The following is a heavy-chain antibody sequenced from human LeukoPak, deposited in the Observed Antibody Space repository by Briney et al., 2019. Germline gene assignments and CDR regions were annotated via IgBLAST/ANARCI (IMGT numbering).Heavy chain of an antibody. CDR2: ISAYNGNT. Sequence: HWASVKVSCKASGYTFTSYGISWVRQAPGQGLEWMGWISAYNGNTNYAQKLQGRVTMTTDTSTSTAYMELRSLRSDDTAVYYCARASRWSGVLRYFDWSRTNDAFDIWGQGTMVTVSS. J-gene: IGHJ3*02. CDR3: ARASRWSGVLRYFDWSRTNDAFDI. D-gene: IGHD3-9*01. CDR1: GYTFTSYG. V-gene: IGHV1-18*01.